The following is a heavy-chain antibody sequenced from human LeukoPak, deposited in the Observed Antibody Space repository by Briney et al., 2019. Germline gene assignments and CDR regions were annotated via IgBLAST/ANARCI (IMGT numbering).Heavy chain of an antibody. CDR1: GDTFTKNW. J-gene: IGHJ5*01. CDR2: SHPINSDT. D-gene: IGHD3-22*01. CDR3: ARHQYYYDSSGNYGWFDS. V-gene: IGHV5-51*01. Sequence: GESLKISCRGSGDTFTKNWIGWVRQMPGKGLEWMGISHPINSDTKYSPSFQGQVTISADKSSSTAYLQWNSLKASDTAMYYCARHQYYYDSSGNYGWFDSWGQGTLVTVSS.